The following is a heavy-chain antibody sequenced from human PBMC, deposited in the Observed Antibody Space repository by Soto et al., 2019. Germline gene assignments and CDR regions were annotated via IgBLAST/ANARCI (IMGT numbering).Heavy chain of an antibody. D-gene: IGHD2-2*01. CDR3: ARSKYWSSTSCYAFRILDY. CDR2: ISGSGGST. J-gene: IGHJ4*02. CDR1: GFTFSSYA. V-gene: IGHV3-23*01. Sequence: HPGGSLRLSCAASGFTFSSYAMSWVRQAPGKGLEWVSAISGSGGSTYYADSVKGRFTISRDNSKNTLYLQMNSLRAEDTAVYYCARSKYWSSTSCYAFRILDYWGQGTLVTVSS.